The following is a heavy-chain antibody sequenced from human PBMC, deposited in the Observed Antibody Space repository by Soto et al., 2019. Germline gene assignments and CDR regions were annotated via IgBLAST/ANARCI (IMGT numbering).Heavy chain of an antibody. CDR2: IWYDGSNK. D-gene: IGHD2-21*02. CDR1: GFTFSSYG. Sequence: PGGSLRLSCAASGFTFSSYGMHWVRQAPGKGLEGVAVIWYDGSNKYYADSVKGRFTISRDNSKNTLYLQMNSLRAEDTAVYYCARDFVVVTATYYYYYYGMDVWGQGTTVTVSS. V-gene: IGHV3-33*01. CDR3: ARDFVVVTATYYYYYYGMDV. J-gene: IGHJ6*02.